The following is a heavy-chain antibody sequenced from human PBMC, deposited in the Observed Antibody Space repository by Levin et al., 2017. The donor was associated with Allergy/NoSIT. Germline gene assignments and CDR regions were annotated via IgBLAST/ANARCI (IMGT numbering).Heavy chain of an antibody. D-gene: IGHD2-2*01. J-gene: IGHJ4*02. CDR2: ISYDGSNK. CDR1: GFTFSSYA. Sequence: GESLKISCAASGFTFSSYAMHWVRQAPGKGLEWVAVISYDGSNKYYADSVKGRFTISRDNSKNTLYLQMNSLRAEDTAVYYCARDQHSVVVPAAMFYFDYWGQGTLVTVSS. V-gene: IGHV3-30-3*01. CDR3: ARDQHSVVVPAAMFYFDY.